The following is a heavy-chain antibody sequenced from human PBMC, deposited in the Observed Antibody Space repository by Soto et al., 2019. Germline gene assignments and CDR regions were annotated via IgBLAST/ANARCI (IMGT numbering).Heavy chain of an antibody. CDR2: IYISENT. V-gene: IGHV4-4*07. D-gene: IGHD6-13*01. CDR3: ARGVGRSSWTSFDS. CDR1: VGSISSDY. Sequence: SETLSLTCTASVGSISSDYWSWIRQPAGKGLEWIGRIYISENTHYNPSLRSRVSMSLDTSRNQLSLNLSSVTAADTAVYYCARGVGRSSWTSFDSWGQGTLVTVSS. J-gene: IGHJ4*02.